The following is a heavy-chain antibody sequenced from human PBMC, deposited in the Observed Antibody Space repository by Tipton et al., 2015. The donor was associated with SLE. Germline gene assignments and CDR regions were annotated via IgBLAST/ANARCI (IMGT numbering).Heavy chain of an antibody. V-gene: IGHV3-21*01. D-gene: IGHD6-13*01. CDR2: ISSSSSYI. CDR1: GLTFSSYS. J-gene: IGHJ4*02. Sequence: GSLRLSCAASGLTFSSYSMNWVRQAPGKGLGWVSSISSSSSYIYYADSVKGRFTISRDNAKNSLYLQMNSLRAEDTAVYYCARDYSSWYGYFDYWGQGTLVTVSS. CDR3: ARDYSSWYGYFDY.